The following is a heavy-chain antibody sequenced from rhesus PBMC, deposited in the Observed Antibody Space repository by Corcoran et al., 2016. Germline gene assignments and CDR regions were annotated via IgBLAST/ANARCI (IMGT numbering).Heavy chain of an antibody. Sequence: EVQLVQSGAEVKKPGASVKISCQASGYTFTDSYLHWVRQAPGKGLEWMGRVDPEDGEAIHAQKFQDRGTITADMSTDTAYMELSSLRSEDTAVYYCATDVLSGVIINFGYWGQGVLVTVSS. CDR1: GYTFTDSY. CDR2: VDPEDGEA. D-gene: IGHD3-34*01. J-gene: IGHJ4*01. V-gene: IGHV1-111*02. CDR3: ATDVLSGVIINFGY.